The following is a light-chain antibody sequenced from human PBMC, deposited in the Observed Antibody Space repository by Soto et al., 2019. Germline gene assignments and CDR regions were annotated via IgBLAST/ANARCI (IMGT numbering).Light chain of an antibody. V-gene: IGLV2-14*01. Sequence: QSALTQPASVSGSPGQSITISCTGTSSDVGGYNYVSWYQQHPGKAPKLMIYDVSNRPSGVSNRFSGSKSGNTASLTISGLQSEDEADYYCAAWDDRVGGVFGGGTKLTVL. J-gene: IGLJ3*02. CDR3: AAWDDRVGGV. CDR1: SSDVGGYNY. CDR2: DVS.